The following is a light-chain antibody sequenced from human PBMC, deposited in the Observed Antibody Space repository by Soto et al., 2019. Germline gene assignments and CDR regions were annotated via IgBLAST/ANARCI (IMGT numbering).Light chain of an antibody. V-gene: IGKV1-5*01. J-gene: IGKJ4*01. CDR1: QYISSW. CDR2: DTF. CDR3: QQLNSYPLT. Sequence: DIQMTQSPSSLSASIGDRVTITCRASQYISSWLAWYQQKPGKAPKLLMFDTFSLESGVPSRFSGSRSGTEFTLTISSLQPDDYATYYCQQLNSYPLTFGGGTKVDI.